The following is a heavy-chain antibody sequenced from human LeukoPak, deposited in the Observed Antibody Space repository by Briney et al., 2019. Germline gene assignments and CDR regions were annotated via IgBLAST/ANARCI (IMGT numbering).Heavy chain of an antibody. Sequence: ASVKVSCKASGGTFSSYAISWVRQAPGQGLEWMGWINPNSGGTNYAQKFQGRVTMTRDTSISTAYMELSRLRSDDTAVYYCARVRYSSSWYYAFDIWGQGTMVTVSS. V-gene: IGHV1-2*02. CDR3: ARVRYSSSWYYAFDI. CDR1: GGTFSSYA. CDR2: INPNSGGT. D-gene: IGHD6-13*01. J-gene: IGHJ3*02.